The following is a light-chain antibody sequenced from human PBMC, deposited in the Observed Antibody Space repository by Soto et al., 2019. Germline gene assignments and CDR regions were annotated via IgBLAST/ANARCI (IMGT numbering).Light chain of an antibody. V-gene: IGKV1-5*03. CDR2: KAS. J-gene: IGKJ2*02. CDR1: QSVSNW. Sequence: DIQMTQSPSTLSAFVGDRVTITCRASQSVSNWLAWNQQKPGKAPRLLISKASTLESGVPSRFSGSGSGTEFTLSISSLQPEDFATYYCQQYRSASTFGQGTKLGIK. CDR3: QQYRSAST.